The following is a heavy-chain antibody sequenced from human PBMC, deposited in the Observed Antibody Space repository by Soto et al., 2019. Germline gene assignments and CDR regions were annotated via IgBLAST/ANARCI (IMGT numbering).Heavy chain of an antibody. V-gene: IGHV4-39*01. D-gene: IGHD2-2*01. Sequence: QLQLQESGPGLVKPSETLSLTCTVSGGSISSSNYYWGWIRQPPGKGLEWIGSIHYSGSTYYNPSLKSRGTISVDTFKNQCSLKLSSVTAANTAVYDCARYLEFAYARFAPWGQGALVTVSS. J-gene: IGHJ5*02. CDR2: IHYSGST. CDR3: ARYLEFAYARFAP. CDR1: GGSISSSNYY.